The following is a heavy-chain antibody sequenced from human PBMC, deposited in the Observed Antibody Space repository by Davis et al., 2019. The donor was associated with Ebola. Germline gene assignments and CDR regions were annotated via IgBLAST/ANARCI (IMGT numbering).Heavy chain of an antibody. CDR1: GGTFSSYA. D-gene: IGHD2-2*01. V-gene: IGHV1-69*13. J-gene: IGHJ3*02. CDR3: ARETPPMNIVVVPAAKRLHDAFDI. CDR2: IIPIFGTA. Sequence: SVKVSCKASGGTFSSYAISWVRQAPGQGLEWMGGIIPIFGTANYAQQFQGRVTITADESTSTAYMELSSLRSEDTAVYYCARETPPMNIVVVPAAKRLHDAFDIWGQGTMVTVSS.